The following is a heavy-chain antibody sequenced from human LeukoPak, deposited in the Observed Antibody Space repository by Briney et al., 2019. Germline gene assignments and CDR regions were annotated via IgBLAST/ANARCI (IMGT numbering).Heavy chain of an antibody. CDR2: ISYDGSNK. Sequence: GGSLRLSCAASGFTFSSYAMHWVRQAPGKGLEWVAVISYDGSNKYYADSVKGRFTISRDNSKNTLYLQMNSLRAEDTAVYYCARDIVPQWLALDYWGQGTLVTVSS. CDR3: ARDIVPQWLALDY. J-gene: IGHJ4*02. D-gene: IGHD6-19*01. V-gene: IGHV3-30-3*01. CDR1: GFTFSSYA.